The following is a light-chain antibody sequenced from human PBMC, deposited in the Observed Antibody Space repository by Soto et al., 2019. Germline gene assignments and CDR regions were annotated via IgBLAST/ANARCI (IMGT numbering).Light chain of an antibody. CDR1: QAIMYD. Sequence: EIVLTQSPAALSVSPGGRATLSCRASQAIMYDLAWYQQKPSQTPRLLVYGASIRATDAPPRFRGSGAGREFSLTISSLQSEDFATYYCQQYRSWPRTCGQGSRVEIK. CDR3: QQYRSWPRT. V-gene: IGKV3-15*01. CDR2: GAS. J-gene: IGKJ1*01.